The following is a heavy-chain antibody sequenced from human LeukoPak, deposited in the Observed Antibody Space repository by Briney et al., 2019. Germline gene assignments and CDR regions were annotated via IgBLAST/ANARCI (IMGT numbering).Heavy chain of an antibody. V-gene: IGHV4-59*01. Sequence: KPSETLSLTCTVSGGSISSYYWSWIRQPPGKGLEWIGYIYYSGSTNYNPSLKSRVTISVDTSKNQFSLKLSSVTAADTAVYYCARGGVGTHWFDPWGQGTLVTVSS. D-gene: IGHD3-3*01. J-gene: IGHJ5*02. CDR1: GGSISSYY. CDR3: ARGGVGTHWFDP. CDR2: IYYSGST.